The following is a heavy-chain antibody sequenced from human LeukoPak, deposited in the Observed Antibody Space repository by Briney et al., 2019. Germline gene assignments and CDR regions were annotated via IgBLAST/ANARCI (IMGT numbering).Heavy chain of an antibody. CDR3: ASFSSWYVNWFDP. J-gene: IGHJ5*02. Sequence: GGSLRLSCAASGFTFSTYNMNWVRPAPRKGLEWISYISSSSSTIYYADSVKRRFTISRDNAKNSLYLQMNSLRDEDTAVYYCASFSSWYVNWFDPWGQGTLVTVSS. V-gene: IGHV3-48*02. D-gene: IGHD6-13*01. CDR2: ISSSSSTI. CDR1: GFTFSTYN.